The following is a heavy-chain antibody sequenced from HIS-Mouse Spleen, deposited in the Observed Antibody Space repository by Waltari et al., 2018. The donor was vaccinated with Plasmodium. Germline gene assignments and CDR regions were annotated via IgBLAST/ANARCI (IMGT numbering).Heavy chain of an antibody. J-gene: IGHJ2*01. Sequence: EVQLVESGGGLVQPGGSLRLSCAASGFTFSSYWMSWVREAPGKGLEWLANINQYGSENYSVYSVKCRFTISRDNAKNSLYLQMNSLRAEDTAVYYCASSWYWYFDLWGRGTLVTVSS. V-gene: IGHV3-7*01. CDR1: GFTFSSYW. D-gene: IGHD6-13*01. CDR3: ASSWYWYFDL. CDR2: INQYGSEN.